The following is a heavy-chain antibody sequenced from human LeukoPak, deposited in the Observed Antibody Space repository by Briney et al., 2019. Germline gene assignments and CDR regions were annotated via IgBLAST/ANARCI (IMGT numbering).Heavy chain of an antibody. V-gene: IGHV4-59*11. Sequence: SETLSLTCTVSGGSISSHYWSWIRQPPGKGLEWIGYIYYSGSTNYNPSLKSRVTISVDTPKNQFSLKLSYVTAADTAVYYCAREKFGTSSFFDYWGQGTLVTVSS. CDR2: IYYSGST. J-gene: IGHJ4*02. D-gene: IGHD6-6*01. CDR1: GGSISSHY. CDR3: AREKFGTSSFFDY.